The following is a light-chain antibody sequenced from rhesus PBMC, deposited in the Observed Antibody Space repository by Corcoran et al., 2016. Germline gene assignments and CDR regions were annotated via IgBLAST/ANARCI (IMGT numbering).Light chain of an antibody. Sequence: EIVMTQSPATLSLSPGERATLSCRASQSVSSYVAWYQQKPEQPPRLLIFGSSSRATGIPDRFSGMGSGTDFTLIISSLEPEDVGVYYCQQYNNWNSFGQGTKVEIK. CDR3: QQYNNWNS. CDR2: GSS. V-gene: IGKV3S9*01. J-gene: IGKJ2*01. CDR1: QSVSSY.